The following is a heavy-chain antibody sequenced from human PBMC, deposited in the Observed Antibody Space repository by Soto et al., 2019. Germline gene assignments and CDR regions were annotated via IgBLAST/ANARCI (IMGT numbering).Heavy chain of an antibody. Sequence: ASLRVACKASGYTLTGYYMNWVRQAPGQGLEWMGWINPNSGGTNYAQKFQGWVTMTRDTSISTAYMELSRLRSDDTAVYYCARLDGYNGFDYWGQGTLVTVSS. CDR1: GYTLTGYY. CDR3: ARLDGYNGFDY. J-gene: IGHJ4*02. D-gene: IGHD5-12*01. CDR2: INPNSGGT. V-gene: IGHV1-2*04.